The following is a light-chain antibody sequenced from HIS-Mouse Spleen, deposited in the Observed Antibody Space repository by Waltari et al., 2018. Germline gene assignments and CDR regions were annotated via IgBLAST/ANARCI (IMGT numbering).Light chain of an antibody. CDR3: SSYTSSSTWV. CDR1: SSDVGGYNY. J-gene: IGLJ3*02. CDR2: DVS. Sequence: QSALTQPASVSGSPGQSITISCTGTSSDVGGYNYVSWYQQHPGKAPKRMIYDVSNRPSGVSNRFSGSKSGNTAYLTISGLQAEDEADYYCSSYTSSSTWVFGGGTKLTVL. V-gene: IGLV2-14*03.